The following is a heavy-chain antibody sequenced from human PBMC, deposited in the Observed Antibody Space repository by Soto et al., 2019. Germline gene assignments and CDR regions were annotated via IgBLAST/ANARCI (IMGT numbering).Heavy chain of an antibody. V-gene: IGHV4-31*03. J-gene: IGHJ4*02. CDR2: IYYSGST. Sequence: SKTLSLTCTVSGCSISSVGYYSSWIRQHPGKGLEWIGYIYYSGSTNYNPSLKSRVTISADTSKNQFSLKLSSVTAADAAVYCCAAGGGIERYNWGQGAVVTVSS. D-gene: IGHD1-1*01. CDR1: GCSISSVGYY. CDR3: AAGGGIERYN.